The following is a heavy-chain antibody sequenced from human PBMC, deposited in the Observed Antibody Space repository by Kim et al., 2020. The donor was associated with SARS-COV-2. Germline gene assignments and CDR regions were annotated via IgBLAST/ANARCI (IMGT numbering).Heavy chain of an antibody. Sequence: ASVKVSCKASGYTFTSYAMHWVRQAPGQRLEWMGWINAGNGNTKYSQKFQGRVTITRDTSASTAYMELSSLRSEDTAVYYCARRVSGWYESDYYYGMDVWGQGTTVTVSS. V-gene: IGHV1-3*01. D-gene: IGHD6-19*01. CDR1: GYTFTSYA. CDR2: INAGNGNT. J-gene: IGHJ6*02. CDR3: ARRVSGWYESDYYYGMDV.